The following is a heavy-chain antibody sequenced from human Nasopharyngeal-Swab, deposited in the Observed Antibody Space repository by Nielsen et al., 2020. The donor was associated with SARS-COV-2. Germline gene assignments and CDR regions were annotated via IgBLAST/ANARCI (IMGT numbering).Heavy chain of an antibody. CDR1: GYTFTSYG. D-gene: IGHD1-26*01. J-gene: IGHJ6*03. CDR3: ARVGGSNYYYYYMDV. V-gene: IGHV1-18*01. Sequence: ASVKVSCKASGYTFTSYGISWARQAPGQGLEWMGWISAYNGNTNYAQKLQGRVTMTTDTSTSTAYMELRSLRSDDTAVYYCARVGGSNYYYYYMDVWGKGTTVTVSS. CDR2: ISAYNGNT.